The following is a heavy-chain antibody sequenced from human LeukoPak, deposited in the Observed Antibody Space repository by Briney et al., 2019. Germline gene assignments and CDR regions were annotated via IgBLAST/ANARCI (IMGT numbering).Heavy chain of an antibody. CDR2: ISSSGSYI. D-gene: IGHD3-10*01. V-gene: IGHV3-21*01. J-gene: IGHJ4*02. CDR3: ARSYCYGSGSRPLDF. CDR1: GFTFSRYS. Sequence: GGSLILSCGASGFTFSRYSMNWVRQAPGKGLEWVSSISSSGSYIYYADSVKGRFTISRDNAKNSLYLQMNSLRAEDTAVYYCARSYCYGSGSRPLDFWGQGTLVTVSS.